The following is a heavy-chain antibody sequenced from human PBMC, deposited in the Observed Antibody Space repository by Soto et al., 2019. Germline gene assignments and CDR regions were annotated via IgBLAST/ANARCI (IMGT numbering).Heavy chain of an antibody. D-gene: IGHD6-6*01. CDR1: GGSFSGYY. CDR2: INYNGST. CDR3: SRGGIAARPGYAYCYYGDV. V-gene: IGHV4-34*01. J-gene: IGHJ6*03. Sequence: SENLSLTCTVYGGSFSGYYWSWIRQPPGKGLEWIGEINYNGSTKYNPSLKSRVTISVDTSKNQFSLKLSSVTAADTAVYYCSRGGIAARPGYAYCYYGDVWAKRTTLT.